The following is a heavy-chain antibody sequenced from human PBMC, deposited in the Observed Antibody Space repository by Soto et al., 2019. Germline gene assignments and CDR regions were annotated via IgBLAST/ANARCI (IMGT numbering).Heavy chain of an antibody. CDR2: ILYDGSKK. D-gene: IGHD6-19*01. J-gene: IGHJ6*02. CDR1: GFTFSSYG. V-gene: IGHV3-30*18. Sequence: QVQLVESGGGVVQPGRSLRLSCAASGFTFSSYGMHWVRQAPGKGLEWVAVILYDGSKKYYADSVKGRFTISRDNSKNKMYRQRSSLRGEDTALYYCVKEGSRGWPYFGEMDVWGRGTTVTVSS. CDR3: VKEGSRGWPYFGEMDV.